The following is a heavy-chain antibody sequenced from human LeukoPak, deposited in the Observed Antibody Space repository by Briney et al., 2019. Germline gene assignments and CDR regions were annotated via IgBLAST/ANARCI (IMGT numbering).Heavy chain of an antibody. V-gene: IGHV3-21*01. CDR1: GFTFSSYS. J-gene: IGHJ6*04. CDR2: ISSSGSYV. D-gene: IGHD3-10*02. Sequence: GGSLRLSCAASGFTFSSYSMNWVRQAPGKALEWVSSISSSGSYVFYADSVQGRFTISRDNAKNSLYLQMNSLRAEDTAVYYCAELGITMIGGVWGKGTTVTISS. CDR3: AELGITMIGGV.